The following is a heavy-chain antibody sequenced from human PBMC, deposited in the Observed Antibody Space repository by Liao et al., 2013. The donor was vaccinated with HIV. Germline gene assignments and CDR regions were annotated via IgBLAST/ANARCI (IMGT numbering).Heavy chain of an antibody. J-gene: IGHJ4*02. CDR2: VNHSGGT. D-gene: IGHD4-11*01. CDR1: GGSFSGYY. Sequence: QVQLQQWGAGLLKPSETLSLTCAVYGGSFSGYYWSWIRQPPGKGLEWIGEVNHSGGTNYNPSLKSRVTISVDTSKNQFSLMLSSVTAADTAVYYCARGRGVDYTHSLDYWGQGTLVTVSS. V-gene: IGHV4-34*01. CDR3: ARGRGVDYTHSLDY.